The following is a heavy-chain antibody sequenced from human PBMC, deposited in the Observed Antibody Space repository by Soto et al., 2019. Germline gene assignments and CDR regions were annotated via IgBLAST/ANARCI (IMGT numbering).Heavy chain of an antibody. D-gene: IGHD3-3*01. J-gene: IGHJ6*02. CDR3: ARDQGITTFGVYSMYYYGMDV. Sequence: EASVKVSCKASGYTFTNSGISWVRQAPGQGLEWMGWISTDNGNTNFAQLFQGRVSMTTDISTSTAYMDLRSLRFDDTAVYFCARDQGITTFGVYSMYYYGMDVWGQGTTVTVSS. V-gene: IGHV1-18*01. CDR1: GYTFTNSG. CDR2: ISTDNGNT.